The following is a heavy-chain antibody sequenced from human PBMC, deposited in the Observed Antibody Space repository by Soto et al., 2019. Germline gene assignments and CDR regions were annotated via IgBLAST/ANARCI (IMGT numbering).Heavy chain of an antibody. J-gene: IGHJ4*02. V-gene: IGHV4-61*01. Sequence: SETLSLTCTVSGGSVSSGSYYWSWIRQPPGKGLEWIGYIYYSGSTNYNPSLKSRVTISVDTSKNQFSLKLSSVTAADTAVYYCARHPSYWGQGTLVTVPQ. CDR3: ARHPSY. CDR1: GGSVSSGSYY. CDR2: IYYSGST.